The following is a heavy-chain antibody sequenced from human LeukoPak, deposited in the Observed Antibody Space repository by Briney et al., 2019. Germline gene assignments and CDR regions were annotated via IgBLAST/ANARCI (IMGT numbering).Heavy chain of an antibody. CDR3: ARRGSSHDFDY. J-gene: IGHJ4*02. Sequence: GESLKISCEASGYTFPKYWIAWVRQMPGKGLEWMGSIYAGDSHTRYSPSFQGQVTISADMSINTAYLHLSSLKASDPAMYYCARRGSSHDFDYWGQGTLVTVSS. CDR2: IYAGDSHT. CDR1: GYTFPKYW. D-gene: IGHD6-6*01. V-gene: IGHV5-51*01.